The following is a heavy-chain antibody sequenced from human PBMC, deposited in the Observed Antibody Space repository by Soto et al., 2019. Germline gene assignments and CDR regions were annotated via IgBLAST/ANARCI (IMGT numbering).Heavy chain of an antibody. V-gene: IGHV1-8*01. CDR2: MNPNSGNT. D-gene: IGHD3-9*01. J-gene: IGHJ6*03. CDR1: GYTFTSYD. Sequence: ASVKVSCKASGYTFTSYDINWVRQATGQGLEWMGWMNPNSGNTGYAQKFQGRVTMTRNTSISTAYMELGSLRSEDTAVYYCARGPPIYDILTGSTPIPYYYYYMDVWGKGTTVTVSS. CDR3: ARGPPIYDILTGSTPIPYYYYYMDV.